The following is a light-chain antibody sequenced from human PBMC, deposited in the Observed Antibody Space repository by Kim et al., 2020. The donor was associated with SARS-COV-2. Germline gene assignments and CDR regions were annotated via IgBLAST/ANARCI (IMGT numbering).Light chain of an antibody. CDR1: QSVSSNY. Sequence: EIVLTQSPGTLSLSPGERATLSCRASQSVSSNYLAWYQQKPGQAPRLLIYGASSRATGIPDRFSGSGSGTDFTLTITRLEPEDFAVYYCQQYSSSPATFGQGNKVDIK. CDR2: GAS. V-gene: IGKV3-20*01. CDR3: QQYSSSPAT. J-gene: IGKJ1*01.